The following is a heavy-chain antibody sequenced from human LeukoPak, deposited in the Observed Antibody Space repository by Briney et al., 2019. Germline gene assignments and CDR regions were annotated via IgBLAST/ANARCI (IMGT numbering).Heavy chain of an antibody. Sequence: SETLSLTCTVSGGSISSYYWSWIRQPPGKGLEWIGYIYWSGRTHYNPSLKSRVTISVDTSKNEFSLNLNSVTAADTAVYYCAKSNGYGLIDIWGQGTMVTVSS. CDR3: AKSNGYGLIDI. J-gene: IGHJ3*02. V-gene: IGHV4-59*01. D-gene: IGHD3-10*01. CDR1: GGSISSYY. CDR2: IYWSGRT.